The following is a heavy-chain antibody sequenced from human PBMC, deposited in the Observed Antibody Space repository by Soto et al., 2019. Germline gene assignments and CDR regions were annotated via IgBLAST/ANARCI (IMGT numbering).Heavy chain of an antibody. D-gene: IGHD2-15*01. CDR1: GFTFSSYA. Sequence: GGSLRLSCAASGFTFSSYAMSWVRQAPGKGLEWVSAISGSGGSTYYADYVKGQFTISRDNSKNTLYLQMNSLRAEDTAIYYCAKEGYCSGGSCLGFDYWGQGTLVTVSS. CDR3: AKEGYCSGGSCLGFDY. CDR2: ISGSGGST. V-gene: IGHV3-23*01. J-gene: IGHJ4*02.